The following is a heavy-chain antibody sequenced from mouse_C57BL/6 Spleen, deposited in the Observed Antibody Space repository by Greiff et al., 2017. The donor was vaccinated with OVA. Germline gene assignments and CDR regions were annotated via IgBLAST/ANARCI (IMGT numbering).Heavy chain of an antibody. CDR1: GFTFSDYG. Sequence: DVKLVESGGGLVKPGGSLKLSCAASGFTFSDYGMHWVRQAPEKGLEWVAYISSGSSTIYYADTVKGRFTISRDNAKNTLFLQMTSLRSEDTAMYYCARPLYYDYAMDYWGQGTSVTVSS. V-gene: IGHV5-17*01. J-gene: IGHJ4*01. D-gene: IGHD2-4*01. CDR3: ARPLYYDYAMDY. CDR2: ISSGSSTI.